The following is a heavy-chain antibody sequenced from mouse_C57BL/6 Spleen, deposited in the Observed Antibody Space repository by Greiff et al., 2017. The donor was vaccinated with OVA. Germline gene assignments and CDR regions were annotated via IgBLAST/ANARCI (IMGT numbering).Heavy chain of an antibody. CDR2: IDPETGGT. CDR1: GYTFTDYE. D-gene: IGHD2-4*01. Sequence: QVQLKESGAELVRPGASVTLSCKASGYTFTDYEMHWVKQTPVHGLEWIGAIDPETGGTAYNQKFKGKAILTADKSSSTAYMELRSLTSEDSAVYYCTGDDYDGKFAYWGQGTLVTVSA. CDR3: TGDDYDGKFAY. V-gene: IGHV1-15*01. J-gene: IGHJ3*01.